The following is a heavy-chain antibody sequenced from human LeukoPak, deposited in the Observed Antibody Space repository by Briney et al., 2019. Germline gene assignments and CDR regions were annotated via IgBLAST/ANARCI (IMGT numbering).Heavy chain of an antibody. D-gene: IGHD3-22*01. Sequence: ASVKVSCKASGGTFSSYAISWVRQAPGQGLEWMGGIIPIFGTANYAQKFQGRVTITADESTSTAYMELSSLRSEDTAVYYCARVRTPHYYYDSSGYYKDAFDIWGQGTMVTVSS. J-gene: IGHJ3*02. CDR2: IIPIFGTA. V-gene: IGHV1-69*13. CDR1: GGTFSSYA. CDR3: ARVRTPHYYYDSSGYYKDAFDI.